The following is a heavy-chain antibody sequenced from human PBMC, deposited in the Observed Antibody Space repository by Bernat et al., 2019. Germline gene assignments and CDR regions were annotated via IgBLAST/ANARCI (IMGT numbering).Heavy chain of an antibody. Sequence: QVQLVQSGAEVKKPGASVKVSCKASGYTFTSYYMHWVRQAPGQGLEWMGVINPSGGTTNYAQKLQGRVTMTTDTSTSTAYMELRSLRSDDTAVYYCARGGLDPCFDYWGQGTLVTVSS. CDR2: INPSGGTT. D-gene: IGHD1-1*01. CDR1: GYTFTSYY. CDR3: ARGGLDPCFDY. J-gene: IGHJ4*02. V-gene: IGHV1-46*01.